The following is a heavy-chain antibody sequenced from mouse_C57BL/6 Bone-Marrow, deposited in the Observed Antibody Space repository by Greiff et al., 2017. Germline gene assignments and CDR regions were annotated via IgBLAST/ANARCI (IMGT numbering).Heavy chain of an antibody. CDR1: GFNIKDDY. CDR2: IDPENGDT. Sequence: EVQLQQSGAELVRPGASVKLSCTASGFNIKDDYMHWVKQRPEQGLEWIGWIDPENGDTEYASNIQGKATITADTSSNTAYLQLSSLTSEDTAVYYCTTYGFYPWYAYWGQGTLVTVSA. V-gene: IGHV14-4*01. J-gene: IGHJ3*01. CDR3: TTYGFYPWYAY. D-gene: IGHD2-3*01.